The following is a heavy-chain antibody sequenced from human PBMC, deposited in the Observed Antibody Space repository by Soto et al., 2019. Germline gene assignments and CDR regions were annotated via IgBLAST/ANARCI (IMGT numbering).Heavy chain of an antibody. J-gene: IGHJ4*02. CDR2: INPNSGGT. D-gene: IGHD4-4*01. V-gene: IGHV1-2*04. CDR1: GYTFTGYY. CDR3: ARAYSNYGGHFDY. Sequence: ASVKVSCKASGYTFTGYYMHWVRQAPGQGLEWMGWINPNSGGTNYAQKFQGWVTMTRDTSISTAYMELSRLRSDDTAVYYCARAYSNYGGHFDYWGQGTLVTVSS.